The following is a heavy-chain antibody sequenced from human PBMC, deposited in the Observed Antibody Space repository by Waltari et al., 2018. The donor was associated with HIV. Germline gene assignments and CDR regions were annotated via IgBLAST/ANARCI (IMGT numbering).Heavy chain of an antibody. D-gene: IGHD6-19*01. CDR2: IIPIFGTA. CDR3: ARGDIAVAGTAFDY. J-gene: IGHJ4*02. CDR1: GGTFSSYA. Sequence: QVQLVQSGAEVKKPGSSVKVSCKASGGTFSSYAISWVRQAPGQGLDGMGGIIPIFGTANYEQKFQGRVTITADKSTSTAYMELSSRRSEDTAVYYCARGDIAVAGTAFDYWGQGTLVTVSS. V-gene: IGHV1-69*06.